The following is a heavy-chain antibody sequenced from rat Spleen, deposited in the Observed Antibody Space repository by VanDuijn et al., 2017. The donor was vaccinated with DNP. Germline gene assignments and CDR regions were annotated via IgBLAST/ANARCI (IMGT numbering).Heavy chain of an antibody. V-gene: IGHV3-1*01. CDR1: GYSITSNY. CDR2: ISYSCRT. J-gene: IGHJ2*01. Sequence: EVQLQESGSGLVKPSQSLSLTCSVTGYSITSNYWGWIRQFPGNKMEYIGHISYSCRTDYNPSLKSRISITRDTSRNHFFLHLISVTTEDTATYYSVRGHPPRGFDYWGQGVMVTVSS. CDR3: VRGHPPRGFDY. D-gene: IGHD3-8*01.